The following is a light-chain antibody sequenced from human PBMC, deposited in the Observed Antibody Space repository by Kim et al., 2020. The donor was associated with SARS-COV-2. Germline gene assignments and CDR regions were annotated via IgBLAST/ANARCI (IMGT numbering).Light chain of an antibody. CDR2: EAS. Sequence: DILMTQSPATLSVSPGERATLSCRASQSVSNYLAWYQQKPGQAPRLVIYEASKRATGTPARFSGSGSGTDFTLTISSLEPEDFAVYYCHQRSNWPRTFGQGTKVDIK. CDR3: HQRSNWPRT. CDR1: QSVSNY. V-gene: IGKV3-11*01. J-gene: IGKJ1*01.